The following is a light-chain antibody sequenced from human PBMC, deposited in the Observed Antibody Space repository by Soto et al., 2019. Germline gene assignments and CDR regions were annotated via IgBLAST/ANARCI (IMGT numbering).Light chain of an antibody. CDR2: AAS. V-gene: IGKV1-6*01. CDR3: LQDYSYPLT. J-gene: IGKJ1*01. CDR1: QGIRND. Sequence: AIQMTQSPSSLSASVGDRGTITCRASQGIRNDLGWYQQKPGKAPKLLIYAASSLQSGVPSRFSGSGSGTDFTLAIDNLQPEDFATYYCLQDYSYPLTFGQGTKVEIK.